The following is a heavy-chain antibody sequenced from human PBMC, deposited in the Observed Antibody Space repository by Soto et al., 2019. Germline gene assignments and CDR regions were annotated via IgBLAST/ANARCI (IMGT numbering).Heavy chain of an antibody. V-gene: IGHV3-23*01. CDR2: ISGSGGST. CDR3: ANRQPTVGATTRIFDY. J-gene: IGHJ4*02. CDR1: GFTFSSYA. D-gene: IGHD1-26*01. Sequence: GGSLRLSCAASGFTFSSYAMSWVRQAPGKGLEWVSAISGSGGSTYYADSVKGRFTISRDNSKNTLYLQMNSLRAEDTAVYYCANRQPTVGATTRIFDYWGQGTLVTVSS.